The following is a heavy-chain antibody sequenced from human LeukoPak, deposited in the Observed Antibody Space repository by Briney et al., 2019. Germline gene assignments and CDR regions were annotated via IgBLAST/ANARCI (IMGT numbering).Heavy chain of an antibody. Sequence: GGFLRLSCAASGFTVSYNYMSWVRQAPGKGLEWVSVIYSGGETYYADSVKGRFTISRDNSKKTVYLQMNSLRAEDTAVYYCARDSDSSGPTFDYWGQGTLVIVSS. J-gene: IGHJ4*02. V-gene: IGHV3-66*01. CDR3: ARDSDSSGPTFDY. D-gene: IGHD3-22*01. CDR1: GFTVSYNY. CDR2: IYSGGET.